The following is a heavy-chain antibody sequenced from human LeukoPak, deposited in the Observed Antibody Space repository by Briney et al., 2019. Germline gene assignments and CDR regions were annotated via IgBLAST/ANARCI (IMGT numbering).Heavy chain of an antibody. Sequence: ASVKVSCKASGYTFTSYYMHWVRQAPGQGLEWMGIINPSGGSTSYAQKFQGRVTMTRDTSTSTVYMELSSLRSEDTAVYYCARRVRGVISPEKYYYYYYMDVWGKGTTVTISS. V-gene: IGHV1-46*03. CDR2: INPSGGST. J-gene: IGHJ6*03. D-gene: IGHD3-10*01. CDR3: ARRVRGVISPEKYYYYYYMDV. CDR1: GYTFTSYY.